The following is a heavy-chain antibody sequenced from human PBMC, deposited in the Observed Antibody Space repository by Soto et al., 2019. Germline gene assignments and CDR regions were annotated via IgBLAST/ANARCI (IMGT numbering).Heavy chain of an antibody. CDR3: ARDGNYYDSSGYWLYYFDY. J-gene: IGHJ4*02. Sequence: APVKVSCKASGYTFTSYGISWVRQAPGQGLEWMGWISAYNGNTNYAQKLQGRVTMTTDTSTSTAYMELRSLRSDDTAVYYCARDGNYYDSSGYWLYYFDYWGQGTLVTVSS. CDR1: GYTFTSYG. V-gene: IGHV1-18*01. CDR2: ISAYNGNT. D-gene: IGHD3-22*01.